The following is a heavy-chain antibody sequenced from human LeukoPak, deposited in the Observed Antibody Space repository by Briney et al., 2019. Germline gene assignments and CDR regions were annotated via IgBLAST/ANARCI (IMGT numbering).Heavy chain of an antibody. V-gene: IGHV4-38-2*02. D-gene: IGHD6-13*01. J-gene: IGHJ5*02. CDR1: GYSISSGYY. CDR2: IYHSGST. CDR3: ARITIIGAAGTGGLCWFDR. Sequence: SETLSLTCTVSGYSISSGYYCGWIRQPPGKGLEWIGSIYHSGSTYYNPSLKSRVTISVDTSKNQFSLKLSSVTAADAAVYYCARITIIGAAGTGGLCWFDRWGQGSLVSVSS.